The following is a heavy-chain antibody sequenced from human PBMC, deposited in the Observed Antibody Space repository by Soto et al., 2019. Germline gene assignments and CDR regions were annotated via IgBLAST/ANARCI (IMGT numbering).Heavy chain of an antibody. CDR3: ARAKGDLVVVPAAIVVGAFDI. CDR1: GYTFTSYA. J-gene: IGHJ3*02. CDR2: INAGNGNT. D-gene: IGHD2-2*02. Sequence: ASVKVSCKASGYTFTSYAMHWVRQAPGQRLEWMGWINAGNGNTKYSQKFQGRVTITRDTSASTAYMELSSLRSEDTAVYHCARAKGDLVVVPAAIVVGAFDIWGQGTMVTVSS. V-gene: IGHV1-3*01.